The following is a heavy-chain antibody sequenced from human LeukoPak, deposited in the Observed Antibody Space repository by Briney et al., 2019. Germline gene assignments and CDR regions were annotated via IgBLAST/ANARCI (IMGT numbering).Heavy chain of an antibody. CDR2: IKEDGSKK. Sequence: GGSLRLSCAASGFNFSTYWKSWVRQAPGKGLEWVANIKEDGSKKYYGDSEKGRFTISRDNAKNSLYLQINSLRAEDRAVYYCARDSSGYQWGQGT. J-gene: IGHJ4*02. CDR3: ARDSSGYQ. CDR1: GFNFSTYW. D-gene: IGHD3-22*01. V-gene: IGHV3-7*01.